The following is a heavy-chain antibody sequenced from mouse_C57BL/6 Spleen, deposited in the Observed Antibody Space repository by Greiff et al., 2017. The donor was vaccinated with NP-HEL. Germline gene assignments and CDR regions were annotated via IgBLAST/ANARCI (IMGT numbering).Heavy chain of an antibody. CDR1: GFTFSSYA. CDR2: ISDGGSYT. D-gene: IGHD2-4*01. Sequence: EVKLMESGGGLVKPGGSLKLSCAASGFTFSSYAMSWVRQTPEKRLEWVATISDGGSYTYYPDNVKGRFTISRDNAKNNLYLQMSHLKSEDTAMYYCARDTMIKTWFAYWGQGTLVTVSA. J-gene: IGHJ3*01. V-gene: IGHV5-4*01. CDR3: ARDTMIKTWFAY.